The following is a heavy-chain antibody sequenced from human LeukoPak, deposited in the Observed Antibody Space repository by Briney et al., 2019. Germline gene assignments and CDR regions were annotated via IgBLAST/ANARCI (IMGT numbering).Heavy chain of an antibody. V-gene: IGHV3-30-3*01. CDR1: GFTLSNYA. D-gene: IGHD2-2*03. Sequence: PGGSLRLSCAASGFTLSNYAMHWVRQPPGKGLEWLAVTTFDGTNTYYADSVKGRLTISRDTSNSALHLQMDSLRVEDTALYYCARDRGGYYDYWGQGTLVSVSA. CDR3: ARDRGGYYDY. CDR2: TTFDGTNT. J-gene: IGHJ4*02.